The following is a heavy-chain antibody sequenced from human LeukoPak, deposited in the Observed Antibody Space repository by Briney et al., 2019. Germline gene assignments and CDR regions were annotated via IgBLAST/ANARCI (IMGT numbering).Heavy chain of an antibody. Sequence: PGGSLRLSCAASGFTFSSYGMHWVRQAPGRGLEWVAVIWYDGSNKYYADSVKGRFTISRDNSKNTLYLQMNSLRAEDTAVYYCARDVDSGSYHDYWGQGTLVTVSS. D-gene: IGHD1-26*01. J-gene: IGHJ4*02. CDR1: GFTFSSYG. V-gene: IGHV3-33*01. CDR3: ARDVDSGSYHDY. CDR2: IWYDGSNK.